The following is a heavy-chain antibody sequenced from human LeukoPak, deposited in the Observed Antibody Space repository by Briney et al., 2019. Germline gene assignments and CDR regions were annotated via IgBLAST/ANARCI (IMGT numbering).Heavy chain of an antibody. D-gene: IGHD3-3*01. Sequence: SQTFSCRASGYSFSNYPMSWVRQAPGRGLEWVGWISNYDMRTVYGQRLQGRVTLTRDTSTSTAYMELTSLTSDDTAIYYCARGAVQFLEWPSDMDVWGKATTVIVAS. J-gene: IGHJ6*03. CDR1: GYSFSNYP. CDR3: ARGAVQFLEWPSDMDV. V-gene: IGHV1-18*01. CDR2: ISNYDMRT.